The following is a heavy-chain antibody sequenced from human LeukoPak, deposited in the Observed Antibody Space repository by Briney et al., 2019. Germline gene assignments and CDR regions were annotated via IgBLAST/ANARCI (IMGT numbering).Heavy chain of an antibody. D-gene: IGHD1-26*01. V-gene: IGHV4-38-2*02. CDR3: ARAAVGATLAEYFQH. J-gene: IGHJ1*01. CDR2: IYHSGNT. CDR1: GYSISSGYY. Sequence: SETLSLTCTVSGYSISSGYYWGWIRQPPGKGLEWIGSIYHSGNTYYNPSLKSRVTISVDTSKNQFSLKLSSVTAADTAVYYCARAAVGATLAEYFQHWGQGTLVTVSS.